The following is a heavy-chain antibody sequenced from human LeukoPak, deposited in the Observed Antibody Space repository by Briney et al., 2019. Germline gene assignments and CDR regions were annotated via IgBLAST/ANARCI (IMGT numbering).Heavy chain of an antibody. J-gene: IGHJ5*02. Sequence: ASVKVSCKASGYTFTGYYMHWVRQAPGQGLEWMGWINPNSGGTNYAQKFQGRVTMTRDTSISTAYMELSRLRSDDTAVYYCARQKSAVSNWFDPWGQGTLVTVSS. CDR3: ARQKSAVSNWFDP. V-gene: IGHV1-2*02. CDR2: INPNSGGT. CDR1: GYTFTGYY.